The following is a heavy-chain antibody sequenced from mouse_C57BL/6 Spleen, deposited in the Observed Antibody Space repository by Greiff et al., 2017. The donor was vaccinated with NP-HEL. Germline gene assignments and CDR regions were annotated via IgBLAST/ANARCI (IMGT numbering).Heavy chain of an antibody. CDR2: INPNNGGT. D-gene: IGHD2-1*01. J-gene: IGHJ1*03. CDR1: GYTFTDYN. V-gene: IGHV1-22*01. Sequence: VQLQQSGPELVKPGASVKMSCKASGYTFTDYNMHWVKQSHGKSLEWIGYINPNNGGTSYNQKFKGKATLTVNKSSSTAYMELRSLTSEDSAVYYCAGGNYVNWYFDVWGTGTTVTVSS. CDR3: AGGNYVNWYFDV.